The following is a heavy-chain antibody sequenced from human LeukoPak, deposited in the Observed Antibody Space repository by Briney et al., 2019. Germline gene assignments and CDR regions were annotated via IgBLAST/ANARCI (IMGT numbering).Heavy chain of an antibody. CDR1: GFTFSTFA. J-gene: IGHJ6*03. Sequence: GGSLRLSCAASGFTFSTFAMIWVRQPPGKGLEWVSAISGSASSTYHADSVRGRFTISRDNSRNTLYLQMNSLRAEDTAIYYCAKNGDRGAYCSGGTCYPYYYYYMDVWGKGTTVTISS. CDR2: ISGSASST. D-gene: IGHD2-15*01. CDR3: AKNGDRGAYCSGGTCYPYYYYYMDV. V-gene: IGHV3-23*01.